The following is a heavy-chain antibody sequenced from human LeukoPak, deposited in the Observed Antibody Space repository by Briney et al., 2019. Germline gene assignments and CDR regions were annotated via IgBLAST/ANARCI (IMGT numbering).Heavy chain of an antibody. Sequence: GASVKVSCKASGYTFTGYYMHWVRQAPGQGLEWMGWINPDSGATNYAQKFQGRVTMTRDTSISIAYMELSRLRSDDTAVYYCATDREYYGSGSYFPLDYWGQGTLVTVSS. D-gene: IGHD3-10*01. CDR3: ATDREYYGSGSYFPLDY. CDR1: GYTFTGYY. V-gene: IGHV1-2*02. CDR2: INPDSGAT. J-gene: IGHJ4*02.